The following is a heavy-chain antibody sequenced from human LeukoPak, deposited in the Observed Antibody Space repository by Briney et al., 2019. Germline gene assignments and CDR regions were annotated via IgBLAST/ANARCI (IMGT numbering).Heavy chain of an antibody. CDR1: GFTFSTYT. Sequence: PGGSLRLSCAVSGFTFSTYTMNWVHQAPGKGLEWVSSTSSSSNYIYYADSVRGRFTISRDNAKNSLSLQMNSLRAEDTAVYYCARDRLLEDRDYNSYYYMDVWGIGTTVTVSS. J-gene: IGHJ6*03. CDR3: ARDRLLEDRDYNSYYYMDV. V-gene: IGHV3-21*01. D-gene: IGHD1-1*01. CDR2: TSSSSNYI.